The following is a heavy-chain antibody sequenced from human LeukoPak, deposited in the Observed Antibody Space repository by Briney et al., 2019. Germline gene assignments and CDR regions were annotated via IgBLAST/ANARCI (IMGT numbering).Heavy chain of an antibody. Sequence: PGGSLRLSCAASGFTFSSYGMHWVRQAPGKGLEWVAVISYDGSNKYYADSVKGRFTISRDNSKNTLYLQMNSLRAEDTAVYYCARAGSGYFDYWGQGTLVTVS. CDR2: ISYDGSNK. V-gene: IGHV3-30*03. D-gene: IGHD3-3*01. CDR1: GFTFSSYG. J-gene: IGHJ4*02. CDR3: ARAGSGYFDY.